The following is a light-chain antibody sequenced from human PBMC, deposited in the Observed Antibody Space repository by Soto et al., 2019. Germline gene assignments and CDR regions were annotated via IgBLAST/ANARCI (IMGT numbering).Light chain of an antibody. J-gene: IGKJ2*01. CDR3: QQVYGFPHT. CDR1: QTINNY. Sequence: DIQMTQSPSSLSASVGDRVTITCRTSQTINNYLNWYRQKPGKVPEVLIYGASSLQRGVSSRFTGSASGTYFTLTISSLQREDSATYYCQQVYGFPHTFGQGIKVEV. CDR2: GAS. V-gene: IGKV1-39*01.